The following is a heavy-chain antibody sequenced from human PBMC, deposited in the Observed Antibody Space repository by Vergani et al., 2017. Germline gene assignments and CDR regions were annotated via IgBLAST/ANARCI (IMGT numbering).Heavy chain of an antibody. Sequence: QVQLQESGPGLAKPSQTLSLTCTVSGGSISSGDYYWSWIRQPPGKGLEWIGYIYCSGSTHYNSSLKSRVTISVDTSKNQFSLKLSSVTATDTAVYYCARDPPLGSGLTWGQGTLVTVSS. CDR2: IYCSGST. V-gene: IGHV4-30-4*08. CDR1: GGSISSGDYY. J-gene: IGHJ5*02. D-gene: IGHD3-10*01. CDR3: ARDPPLGSGLT.